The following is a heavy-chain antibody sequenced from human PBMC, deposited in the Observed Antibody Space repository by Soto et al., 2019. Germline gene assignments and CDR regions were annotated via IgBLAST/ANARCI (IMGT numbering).Heavy chain of an antibody. J-gene: IGHJ6*02. V-gene: IGHV4-34*01. CDR2: INHSGST. CDR1: GGSFSGYY. Sequence: PSETLSLTCAVYGGSFSGYYWSWIRQPPGKGLEWIGEINHSGSTNYNPSLKSRVTISVDTSKNQFSLKLSSVTAADTAVYYCARGSITMVRGPYYGMDVWGQGTTVTVSS. D-gene: IGHD3-10*01. CDR3: ARGSITMVRGPYYGMDV.